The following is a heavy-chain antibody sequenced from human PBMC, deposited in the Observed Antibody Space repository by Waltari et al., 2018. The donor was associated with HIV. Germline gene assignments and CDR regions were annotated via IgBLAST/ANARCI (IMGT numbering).Heavy chain of an antibody. D-gene: IGHD2-2*01. V-gene: IGHV4-34*01. CDR1: GGSFSSYY. CDR2: INHSGST. J-gene: IGHJ5*02. Sequence: QVQLHQWGAGLLKPSETLSLTCAVYGGSFSSYYWSWIRQLPGKGLEWIGEINHSGSTNYKPLLKSRVTISVDTSKNQFSLKLSSVSAADTAVYYCARGLYCSSTSCHWFDPWGQGTLVTVSS. CDR3: ARGLYCSSTSCHWFDP.